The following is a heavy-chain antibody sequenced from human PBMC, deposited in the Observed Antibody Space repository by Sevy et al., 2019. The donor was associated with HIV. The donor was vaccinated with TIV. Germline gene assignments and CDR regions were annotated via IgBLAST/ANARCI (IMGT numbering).Heavy chain of an antibody. J-gene: IGHJ4*02. CDR1: GFTFSSYA. V-gene: IGHV3-23*01. Sequence: GGSLTLSCAASGFTFSSYAMSWVRQAPGKGLEWVSAISGSGGSTYYADSVKGRFTISRDNSKNTLYLQMNSLRAEDTAVYYCAKDSASRPYYYDSSGPYYFDYWGQGTLVTVSS. CDR3: AKDSASRPYYYDSSGPYYFDY. CDR2: ISGSGGST. D-gene: IGHD3-22*01.